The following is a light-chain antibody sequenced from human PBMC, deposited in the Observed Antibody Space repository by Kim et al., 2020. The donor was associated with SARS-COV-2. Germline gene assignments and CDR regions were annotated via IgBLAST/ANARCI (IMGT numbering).Light chain of an antibody. J-gene: IGKJ1*01. V-gene: IGKV3-20*01. CDR3: QQYGSSKS. CDR2: GAS. Sequence: EIVLTQSPGTLSLSPGERATLFCRASQSVSSSYLAGYQQRPGQAPRLLIYGASSRATGITDRFSGSGSGTDFTLTNSRLEPEDFAVYYCQQYGSSKSFGQGTKV. CDR1: QSVSSSY.